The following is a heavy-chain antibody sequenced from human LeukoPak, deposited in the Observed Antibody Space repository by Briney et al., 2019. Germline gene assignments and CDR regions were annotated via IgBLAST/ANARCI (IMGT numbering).Heavy chain of an antibody. CDR2: ISGSDANT. V-gene: IGHV3-23*01. J-gene: IGHJ6*02. CDR1: GFHFSSFA. D-gene: IGHD1-26*01. CDR3: AKDRSSYSGSRGMDV. Sequence: SGGSLRLSWAASGFHFSSFAMSWVRQAPRKRLEWVSVISGSDANTYYADSVKGRFTISRDNSKSTLYLQMSSLRAEDTAVYYCAKDRSSYSGSRGMDVWGQGTTVTVSS.